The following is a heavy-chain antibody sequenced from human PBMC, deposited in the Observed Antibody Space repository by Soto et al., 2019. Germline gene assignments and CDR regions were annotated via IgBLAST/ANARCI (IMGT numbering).Heavy chain of an antibody. J-gene: IGHJ4*02. CDR2: IRPSGDTT. CDR1: GLTISNYG. CDR3: AKDRESQVLWGFDDH. D-gene: IGHD3-16*01. Sequence: EVQLLESGGGLVQPGGSLRLSCAASGLTISNYGMSWVRQGPGKGLEWVAAIRPSGDTTFYADSVKGRFTISRDISKNTLYLQMNSLRAEDTAVYYCAKDRESQVLWGFDDHWGQGTLVTVSS. V-gene: IGHV3-23*01.